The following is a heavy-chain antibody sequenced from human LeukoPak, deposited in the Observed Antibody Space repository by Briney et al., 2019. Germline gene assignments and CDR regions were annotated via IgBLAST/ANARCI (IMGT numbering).Heavy chain of an antibody. CDR1: GFTFSSYT. CDR2: ISGSGGGT. CDR3: AKDYGWFGELYWGYFDY. Sequence: GGSLRLSCAASGFTFSSYTMSWVRQAPGKGLEWVTGISGSGGGTYYANSVKGRFTISRDNSKNTLYLQMNSLRAEDTAVYYCAKDYGWFGELYWGYFDYWGQGTLVTVSS. V-gene: IGHV3-23*01. J-gene: IGHJ4*02. D-gene: IGHD3-10*01.